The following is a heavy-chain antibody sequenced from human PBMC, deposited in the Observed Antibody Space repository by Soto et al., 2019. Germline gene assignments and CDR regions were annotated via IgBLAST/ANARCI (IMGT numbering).Heavy chain of an antibody. J-gene: IGHJ6*02. CDR3: ARGQYQLEGYYYYYGMDV. CDR2: INPNSGGT. CDR1: GYTFTGYY. D-gene: IGHD2-2*01. Sequence: ASVKVSCKASGYTFTGYYMHWVRQAPGQGLEWMGWINPNSGGTNYAQKFQGWVTMTRDTSISTAYMELSRLRSDDTAVYYCARGQYQLEGYYYYYGMDVWGQGTKVTVSS. V-gene: IGHV1-2*04.